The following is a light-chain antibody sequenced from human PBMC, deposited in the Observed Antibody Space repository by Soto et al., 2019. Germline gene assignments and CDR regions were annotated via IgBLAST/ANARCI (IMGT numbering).Light chain of an antibody. CDR3: HQYGGSPQT. V-gene: IGKV3-20*01. CDR2: GAS. Sequence: EIVLTQSPGTLSLSPGERATLSCRASQSVSNYLAWHQRKPGQAPRLLIYGASSRATGIPDRFSGSGSGTDFTLTISRLEPEDFAVYYCHQYGGSPQTFGQGTKVEIK. CDR1: QSVSNY. J-gene: IGKJ1*01.